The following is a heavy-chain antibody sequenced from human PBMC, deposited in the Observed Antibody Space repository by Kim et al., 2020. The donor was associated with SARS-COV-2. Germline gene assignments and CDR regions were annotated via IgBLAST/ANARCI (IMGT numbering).Heavy chain of an antibody. CDR3: AKERHYGSGIDY. Sequence: KYYPDAVEGRFTISRDNSKNTLYLQMNSLRAEDTAVYYCAKERHYGSGIDYWGQGTLVTVSS. D-gene: IGHD3-10*01. J-gene: IGHJ4*02. V-gene: IGHV3-33*06. CDR2: K.